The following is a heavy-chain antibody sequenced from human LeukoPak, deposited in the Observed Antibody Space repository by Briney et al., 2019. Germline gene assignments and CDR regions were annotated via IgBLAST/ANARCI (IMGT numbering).Heavy chain of an antibody. CDR3: ARSSYGSGSYYIAY. Sequence: GASVKVSCKASQYTFSSYALNWVRQAPGQGLEWMGWINPNSGGTNYAQKFQGWVTMTRDTSISTAYMELSRLRSDDTAVYYCARSSYGSGSYYIAYWGQGTLVTVSS. J-gene: IGHJ4*02. CDR2: INPNSGGT. D-gene: IGHD3-10*01. V-gene: IGHV1-2*04. CDR1: QYTFSSYA.